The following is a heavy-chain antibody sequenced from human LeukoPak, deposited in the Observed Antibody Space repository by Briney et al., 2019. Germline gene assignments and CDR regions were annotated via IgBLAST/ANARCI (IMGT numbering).Heavy chain of an antibody. CDR3: ARVGGILIGYYPIDY. Sequence: ASVTVSCKASGYTFTGYYVHWVRQAPGQGLEWMGWINPNSGGTNYAQKFQGRVTMTRDTSISTAYMELSRQRSDDSAVYYCARVGGILIGYYPIDYWGQGTLVTVSS. J-gene: IGHJ4*02. D-gene: IGHD3-9*01. CDR2: INPNSGGT. CDR1: GYTFTGYY. V-gene: IGHV1-2*02.